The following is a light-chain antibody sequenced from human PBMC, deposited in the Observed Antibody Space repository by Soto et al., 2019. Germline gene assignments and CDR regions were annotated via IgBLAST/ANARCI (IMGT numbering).Light chain of an antibody. J-gene: IGLJ3*02. CDR1: DIGSQS. CDR3: QVWHSSSDHRV. Sequence: SYVLTQPPSVSVAPGKTARFSCGGNDIGSQSVHWYQQKPSQAPVLLIYYDRERPSGIPERFSGSNSGNTATLTISRVEAGDEADYYCQVWHSSSDHRVFGGGTKLTVL. V-gene: IGLV3-21*04. CDR2: YDR.